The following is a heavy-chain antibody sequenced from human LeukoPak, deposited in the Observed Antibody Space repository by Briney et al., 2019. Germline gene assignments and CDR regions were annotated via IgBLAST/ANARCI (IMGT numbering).Heavy chain of an antibody. Sequence: GGSLRLSCGASVFTLRTYWMTWVRQAPRKGLEWVSGVSGGGGDTYYADSVKGRFTISRDNSKNTLYLQMNSLRVEDTALYYCAKGRTMTAVLGDSWGQGTLLTVSS. CDR2: VSGGGGDT. J-gene: IGHJ5*01. D-gene: IGHD3-22*01. CDR1: VFTLRTYW. CDR3: AKGRTMTAVLGDS. V-gene: IGHV3-23*01.